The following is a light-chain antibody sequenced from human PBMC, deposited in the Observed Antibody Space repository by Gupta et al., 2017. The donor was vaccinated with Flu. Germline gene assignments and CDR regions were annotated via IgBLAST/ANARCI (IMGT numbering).Light chain of an antibody. CDR2: GAS. V-gene: IGKV3-15*01. J-gene: IGKJ1*01. CDR3: QQYNNWWT. Sequence: PVERASPSCRASQSVSSNLAWYKQKPGQAPRLLIYGASTRATGIPARFSGSGSGTEFTLTISSLQSEDFAVYYCQQYNNWWTFGQGTKVEIK. CDR1: QSVSSN.